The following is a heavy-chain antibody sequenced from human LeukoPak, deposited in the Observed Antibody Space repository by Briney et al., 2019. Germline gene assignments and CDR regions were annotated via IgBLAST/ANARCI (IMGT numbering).Heavy chain of an antibody. CDR3: AKDLGGSSGVFDS. CDR2: IYGVDGT. D-gene: IGHD3-22*01. CDR1: GVNVSSHY. V-gene: IGHV3-53*05. J-gene: IGHJ4*02. Sequence: GGSLRLSCAASGVNVSSHYMNWVRRAPGKGLEWVSVIYGVDGTSYADSVKGRFTISRDNSKNTVYLQMNSLRAEDTAQYYCAKDLGGSSGVFDSWGQGTLVTVSS.